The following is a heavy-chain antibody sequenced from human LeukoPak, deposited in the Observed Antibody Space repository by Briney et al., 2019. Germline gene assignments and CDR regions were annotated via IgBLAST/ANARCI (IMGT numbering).Heavy chain of an antibody. CDR2: ISWNSGSI. CDR1: GFTFDDYA. J-gene: IGHJ4*02. Sequence: PGGSLRLSCAASGFTFDDYAMHWVRQAPGKGLEWVSGISWNSGSIGYADSVKGRFTISRDNAKNTLYLQMNSLRVEDTAVYYCAREGPVTFSVDHWGQGTLVTVSA. CDR3: AREGPVTFSVDH. V-gene: IGHV3-9*01. D-gene: IGHD2-21*02.